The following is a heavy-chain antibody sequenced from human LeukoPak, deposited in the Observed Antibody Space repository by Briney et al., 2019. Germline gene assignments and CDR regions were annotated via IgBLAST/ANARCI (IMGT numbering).Heavy chain of an antibody. CDR3: ARDYKYALDN. Sequence: PGGSLRLSCAASGFTFSAYSMNWVRQAPGKGLEWLSYIGISSGNTKYADSVKGRFTISGDKAKNSLYLQMNSLRVEDTAVYYCARDYKYALDNWGQGTLVNVSS. D-gene: IGHD5-24*01. V-gene: IGHV3-48*01. CDR2: IGISSGNT. J-gene: IGHJ4*02. CDR1: GFTFSAYS.